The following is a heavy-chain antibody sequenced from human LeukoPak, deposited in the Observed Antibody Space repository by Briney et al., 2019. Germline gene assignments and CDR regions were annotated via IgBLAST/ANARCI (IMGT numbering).Heavy chain of an antibody. J-gene: IGHJ6*03. CDR3: ARHNHGYSSSWSQGKYYYYYMDV. CDR1: GGSISSSSYY. V-gene: IGHV4-39*01. CDR2: IYYSGST. D-gene: IGHD6-13*01. Sequence: SETLSLICTVSGGSISSSSYYWGWIRQPPGKGLEWIGSIYYSGSTYYNPSLKSRVTISVDTSKNQFSLKLSSVTAADTAVYYCARHNHGYSSSWSQGKYYYYYMDVWGKGTTVTISS.